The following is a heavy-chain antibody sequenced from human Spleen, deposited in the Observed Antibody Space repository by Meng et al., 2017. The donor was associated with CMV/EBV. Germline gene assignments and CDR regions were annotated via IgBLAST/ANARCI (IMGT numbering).Heavy chain of an antibody. J-gene: IGHJ4*02. D-gene: IGHD3-16*02. CDR3: ASLYSYHYLKY. V-gene: IGHV3-30-3*01. CDR1: GFTFSSYA. Sequence: GESLKISCAASGFTFSSYAMHWVRQAPGKGLEWVAVISYDGSNKYYADSVKGRFTISRDNSKNTLYLQMNSLRAEDTAVYYCASLYSYHYLKYWGQGALVTVSS. CDR2: ISYDGSNK.